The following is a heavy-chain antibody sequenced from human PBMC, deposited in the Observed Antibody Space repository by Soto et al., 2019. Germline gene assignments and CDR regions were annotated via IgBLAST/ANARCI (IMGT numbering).Heavy chain of an antibody. Sequence: SETLSLTCTVSGGSISSGGYYWSWIRQHPGKGLEWIGYIYYSGSTYYNPSLKSRVTISVDTSKNQFSPKLSSVTAADTAVYYCARDVYSTYYYGMDVWGQGTTVTVSS. CDR3: ARDVYSTYYYGMDV. CDR2: IYYSGST. CDR1: GGSISSGGYY. J-gene: IGHJ6*02. D-gene: IGHD2-21*01. V-gene: IGHV4-31*03.